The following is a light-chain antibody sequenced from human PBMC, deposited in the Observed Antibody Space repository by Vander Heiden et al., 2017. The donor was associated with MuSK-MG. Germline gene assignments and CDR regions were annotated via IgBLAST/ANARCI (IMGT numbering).Light chain of an antibody. CDR3: QQRSHWPPT. Sequence: EIVLTQSPATLSLSPGERATLSCRASQSIGTYLAWYQQKPGQAPRLLIYDASCRETGVPARFSGSGSGTDFTLTISSLEPEDFAVYHCQQRSHWPPTFGQGTQLXI. J-gene: IGKJ2*01. CDR1: QSIGTY. V-gene: IGKV3-11*01. CDR2: DAS.